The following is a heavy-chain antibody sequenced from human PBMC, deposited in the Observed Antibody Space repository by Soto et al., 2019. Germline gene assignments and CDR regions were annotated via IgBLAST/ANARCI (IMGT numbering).Heavy chain of an antibody. CDR3: ATERRRKPHTPWSYYYGMDV. CDR2: IYTSGST. V-gene: IGHV4-4*07. Sequence: SETLSLTCTVSGGSISSYYWSWIRQPAGKGLEWIGRIYTSGSTNYNPSLKSRVTMSVDTSKNQFSLKLSSVTAADTAVYYCATERRRKPHTPWSYYYGMDVWGQGTTVTVSS. CDR1: GGSISSYY. J-gene: IGHJ6*02. D-gene: IGHD2-8*02.